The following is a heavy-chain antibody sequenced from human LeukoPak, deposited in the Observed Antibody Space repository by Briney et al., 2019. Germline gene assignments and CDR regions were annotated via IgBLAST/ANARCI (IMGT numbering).Heavy chain of an antibody. CDR2: INPSGTWT. CDR1: GDTFIRYG. V-gene: IGHV1-46*01. CDR3: AKDNSVGDIAWWFDP. D-gene: IGHD1-26*01. J-gene: IGHJ5*02. Sequence: ASVKVSCKASGDTFIRYGISWVRQAPGQGLEWMGVINPSGTWTSYAQKFRGRITMTRDMSTSTDYMELRSLGFEDTAVYYCAKDNSVGDIAWWFDPWGQGTLVTVSS.